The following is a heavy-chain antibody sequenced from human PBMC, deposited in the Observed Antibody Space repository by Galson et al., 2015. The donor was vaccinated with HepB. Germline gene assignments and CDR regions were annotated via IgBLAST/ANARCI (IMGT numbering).Heavy chain of an antibody. CDR3: ARRVSLVRGIITKPDYYYGMEV. CDR1: GFTFSSYW. Sequence: SLRLSCAASGFTFSSYWMNWVRQAPGKGLEWVAHINQDGSSKYYVDSVKGRFPISRDNAKDSVFLQLDSLRAEDTAVYFWARRVSLVRGIITKPDYYYGMEVWGQGTTVTVAS. J-gene: IGHJ6*02. D-gene: IGHD3-10*01. V-gene: IGHV3-7*03. CDR2: INQDGSSK.